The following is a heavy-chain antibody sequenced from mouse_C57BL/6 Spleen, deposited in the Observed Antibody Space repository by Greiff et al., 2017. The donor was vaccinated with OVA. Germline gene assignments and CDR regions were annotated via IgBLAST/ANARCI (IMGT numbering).Heavy chain of an antibody. Sequence: EVKLQESGPELVKPGASVKISCKASGYTFTDYYMNWVKQSHGKSLEWIGDINPNNGGTSYNQKFKGKATLTVDKSSSTAYMELRSLTSEDSAVYYCARHYGSSYEFAYWGQGTLVTVSA. D-gene: IGHD1-1*01. CDR3: ARHYGSSYEFAY. CDR1: GYTFTDYY. V-gene: IGHV1-26*01. J-gene: IGHJ3*01. CDR2: INPNNGGT.